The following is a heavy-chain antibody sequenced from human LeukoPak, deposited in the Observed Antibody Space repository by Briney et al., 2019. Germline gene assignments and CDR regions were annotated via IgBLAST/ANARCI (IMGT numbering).Heavy chain of an antibody. Sequence: GGSLRLSCAASGFTFNSYAMSWVRQAPGKGLEWVSAIRGSGGGTYYADSVKGRFTISRDNSKSTLYLQMNSLRDEDTAVYYCARGFFDYWGQGTLVTVSS. J-gene: IGHJ4*02. CDR1: GFTFNSYA. CDR3: ARGFFDY. V-gene: IGHV3-23*01. D-gene: IGHD5-12*01. CDR2: IRGSGGGT.